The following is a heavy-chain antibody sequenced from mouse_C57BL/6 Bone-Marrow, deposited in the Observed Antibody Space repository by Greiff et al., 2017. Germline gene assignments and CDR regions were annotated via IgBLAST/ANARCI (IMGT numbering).Heavy chain of an antibody. Sequence: VQLKESGGGLVQPGGSLKLSCAASGFTFSDYGMAWVRQAPRKGPEWVAFISNLAYSIYYADTVTGRFTISRENAKNTLYLEMSSLRSEDTAMYYCARRGLRFYWYFDVWGTGTTVTVSS. CDR1: GFTFSDYG. CDR3: ARRGLRFYWYFDV. V-gene: IGHV5-15*01. J-gene: IGHJ1*03. D-gene: IGHD1-1*01. CDR2: ISNLAYSI.